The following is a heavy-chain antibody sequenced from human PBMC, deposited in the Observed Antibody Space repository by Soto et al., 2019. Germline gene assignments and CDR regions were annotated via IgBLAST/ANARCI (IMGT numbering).Heavy chain of an antibody. CDR1: GFTFSSYA. CDR2: ISYDGSNK. Sequence: GGSLRLSCAASGFTFSSYAMHWVRQAPGKGLEWVAVISYDGSNKYYADSVKGRFTISRDNSKNTLSLQMNSLRAEDTAVYYCAKVWQQLSDYWGQGTLVTVSS. V-gene: IGHV3-30-3*01. CDR3: AKVWQQLSDY. J-gene: IGHJ4*02. D-gene: IGHD6-13*01.